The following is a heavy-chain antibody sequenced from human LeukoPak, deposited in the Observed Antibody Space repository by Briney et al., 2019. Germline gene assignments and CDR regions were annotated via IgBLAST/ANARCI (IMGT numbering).Heavy chain of an antibody. CDR3: ARGVVATNFDY. V-gene: IGHV3-48*03. J-gene: IGHJ4*02. CDR1: GFTFSSYE. CDR2: ISSSGSTI. Sequence: GGSLRLSCAASGFTFSSYEMNWVRQAPGKGLEWVSYISSSGSTIYYADSVKGRFTISRDNAKNSLYLQMNSLRAEDTAVYYCARGVVATNFDYWGQGTLVTVSS. D-gene: IGHD2-15*01.